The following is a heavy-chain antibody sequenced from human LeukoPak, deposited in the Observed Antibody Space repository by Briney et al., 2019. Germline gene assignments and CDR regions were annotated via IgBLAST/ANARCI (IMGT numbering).Heavy chain of an antibody. CDR1: GFSFTSHW. Sequence: GGSLRLSCAGSGFSFTSHWMSWVRQAPAKGLEWVANIKEDGSEKYYVDSVKGRLTISRDNAKNSLSLQMSSLRAEDTAVYYCARGVGWFDPWGQGTLVTVSS. D-gene: IGHD3-3*01. V-gene: IGHV3-7*01. CDR2: IKEDGSEK. J-gene: IGHJ5*02. CDR3: ARGVGWFDP.